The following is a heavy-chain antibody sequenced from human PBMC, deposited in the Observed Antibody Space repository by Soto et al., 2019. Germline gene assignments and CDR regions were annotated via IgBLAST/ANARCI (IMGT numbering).Heavy chain of an antibody. V-gene: IGHV4-30-2*01. CDR3: ARANCTGWSCCWTPFDY. Sequence: ASETRSRTCAVSAASISNGEYPPNRSWQPPGNGLEWIGYLYHGRNTYYSPPLKSRVTMSLDSSKNDFSLRLSSVTAADTAVYYCARANCTGWSCCWTPFDYWGRGILGAVSS. J-gene: IGHJ4*02. CDR1: AASISNGEYP. D-gene: IGHD2-15*01. CDR2: LYHGRNT.